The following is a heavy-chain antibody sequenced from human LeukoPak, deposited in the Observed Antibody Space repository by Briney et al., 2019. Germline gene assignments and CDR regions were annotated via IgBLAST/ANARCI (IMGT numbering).Heavy chain of an antibody. Sequence: SETLSLTCAVYGVSFSGYYWSWIRQPPGKGLEWIGEINHSGSTNYNPSLKSRVTISVDTSKNQFSLKLSSVTAADTAVYYCASGGLDIVVVPAAIKTYYFDYWGQGTLVTVSS. CDR1: GVSFSGYY. D-gene: IGHD2-2*03. CDR3: ASGGLDIVVVPAAIKTYYFDY. J-gene: IGHJ4*02. CDR2: INHSGST. V-gene: IGHV4-34*01.